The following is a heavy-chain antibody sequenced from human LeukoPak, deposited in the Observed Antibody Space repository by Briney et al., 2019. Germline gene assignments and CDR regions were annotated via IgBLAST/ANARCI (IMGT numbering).Heavy chain of an antibody. V-gene: IGHV3-7*01. Sequence: GGSLRLSCAASGFTFSNYWMSWVRLGPGKGLEWVANITQTGNEKYYANSVKGRFTLSRDNAKKSLFLQMNSLRAEDTAVYYCARERGDFDSGWSVYFQHWGQGTLVTVSS. CDR3: ARERGDFDSGWSVYFQH. D-gene: IGHD6-19*01. J-gene: IGHJ1*01. CDR2: ITQTGNEK. CDR1: GFTFSNYW.